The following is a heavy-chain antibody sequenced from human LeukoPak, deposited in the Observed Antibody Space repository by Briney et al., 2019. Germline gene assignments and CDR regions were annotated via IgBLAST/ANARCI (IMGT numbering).Heavy chain of an antibody. CDR3: ARDQDDANAFDI. CDR1: GGTFSSYA. D-gene: IGHD2-15*01. CDR2: IIPIFGTA. V-gene: IGHV1-69*13. J-gene: IGHJ3*02. Sequence: ASVKVSCKGSGGTFSSYAISWVRQAPGQGLEWMGGIIPIFGTANYAQKFQGRVTITADESTSTAYMELSSLRSEDTAVYYCARDQDDANAFDIWGQGTMVTVSS.